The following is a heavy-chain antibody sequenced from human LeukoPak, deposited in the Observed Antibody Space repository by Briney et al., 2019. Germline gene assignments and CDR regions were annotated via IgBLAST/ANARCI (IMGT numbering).Heavy chain of an antibody. J-gene: IGHJ4*02. CDR3: AGRIIASYDY. V-gene: IGHV4-59*01. CDR1: GGSISGYY. Sequence: SETLSLTCTVSGGSISGYYWSWIRQPPGKGLECIGDIYYTGNTNYNPSLKSRVTISIDTSKNQFSLKLSSVTAADTAVYYCAGRIIASYDYWGQGTLVTVSS. D-gene: IGHD2-2*01. CDR2: IYYTGNT.